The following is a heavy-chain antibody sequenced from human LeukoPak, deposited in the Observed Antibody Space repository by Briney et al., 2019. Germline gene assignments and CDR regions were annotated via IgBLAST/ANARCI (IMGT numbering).Heavy chain of an antibody. CDR3: AREAVAGTLVDY. CDR2: ISSSSTTI. D-gene: IGHD6-19*01. V-gene: IGHV3-48*04. J-gene: IGHJ4*02. Sequence: GGSLRLSCAASGFTFSSYSMNWVRQAPGKGLEWLSYISSSSTTIYYADSVKGRFTISRDNAKNSLYLQMNSLRAEDTAVYYCAREAVAGTLVDYWGQGTLVTVSS. CDR1: GFTFSSYS.